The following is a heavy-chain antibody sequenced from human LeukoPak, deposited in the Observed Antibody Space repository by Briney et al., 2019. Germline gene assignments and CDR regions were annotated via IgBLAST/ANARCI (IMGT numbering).Heavy chain of an antibody. CDR3: ARLLSGQPALFDY. CDR1: GGSISSSSYY. Sequence: PSETLSLTCTVSGGSISSSSYYWGWIRQPPGKGLEWIGSIYYSGSTYYNPSLKSRVTISVDTSKNQFSLKLSSVTAADTAVYYCARLLSGQPALFDYWGRGTLVTVSS. J-gene: IGHJ4*02. CDR2: IYYSGST. V-gene: IGHV4-39*01. D-gene: IGHD5-12*01.